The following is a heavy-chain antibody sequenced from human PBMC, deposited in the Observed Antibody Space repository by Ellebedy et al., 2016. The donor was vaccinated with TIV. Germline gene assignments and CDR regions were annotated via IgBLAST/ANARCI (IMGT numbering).Heavy chain of an antibody. CDR2: IYYSGIT. J-gene: IGHJ3*02. CDR1: GGSISSSSYY. D-gene: IGHD2-21*02. V-gene: IGHV4-39*01. CDR3: ARGIVVVTASAFDI. Sequence: MPSETLSLTCTVAGGSISSSSYYWGWIRQPPGKGLESIGSIYYSGITYYNPSLKSRVSISVDTSKNQFSLKLSSVTAADTAVYYCARGIVVVTASAFDIWGQGTMVTVSS.